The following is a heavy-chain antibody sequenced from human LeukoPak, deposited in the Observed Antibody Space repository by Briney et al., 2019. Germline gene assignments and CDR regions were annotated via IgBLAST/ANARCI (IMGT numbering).Heavy chain of an antibody. CDR3: ATSCSGGSCYSFCY. D-gene: IGHD2-15*01. V-gene: IGHV1-24*01. CDR1: GYTLTELS. J-gene: IGHJ4*02. Sequence: GAPVKLSCKVSGYTLTELSMNWVRQAPGKGLGWMGGFDPEDGETIYAQKFQGRVTMTEDTSTDTAYMELSSLRSEDMAVYYCATSCSGGSCYSFCYWGQGTLVTVSS. CDR2: FDPEDGET.